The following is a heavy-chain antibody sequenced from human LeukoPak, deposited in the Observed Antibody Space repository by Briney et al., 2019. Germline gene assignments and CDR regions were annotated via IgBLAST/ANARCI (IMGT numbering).Heavy chain of an antibody. D-gene: IGHD7-27*01. J-gene: IGHJ3*02. V-gene: IGHV3-23*01. CDR1: GFTFSNFA. Sequence: PGGSLRLSCAASGFTFSNFAMGWVRQAPGKGLEWVSGISGSGGSTYYADSVKGRFTISRDNAKNSLYLQMNSLRAEDTAVYYCARFTWGFPEPYAFDIWGQGTMVTVSS. CDR2: ISGSGGST. CDR3: ARFTWGFPEPYAFDI.